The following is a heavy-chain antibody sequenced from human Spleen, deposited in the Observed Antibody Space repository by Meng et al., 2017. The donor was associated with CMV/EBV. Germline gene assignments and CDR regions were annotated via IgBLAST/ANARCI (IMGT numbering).Heavy chain of an antibody. J-gene: IGHJ6*02. CDR1: GFTFSSYS. Sequence: GGSLRLSCAASGFTFSSYSMNWVRQAPGKGLEWVSSISSSGTYIYNADSVRGRFTISRDNSKNTLYLQMNSLRAEDTAVYYCARVIAADMDVWGQGTTVTVSS. CDR2: ISSSGTYI. D-gene: IGHD6-25*01. CDR3: ARVIAADMDV. V-gene: IGHV3-21*04.